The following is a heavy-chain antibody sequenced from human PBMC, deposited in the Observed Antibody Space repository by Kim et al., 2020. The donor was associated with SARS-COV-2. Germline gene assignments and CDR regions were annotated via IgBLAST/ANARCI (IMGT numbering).Heavy chain of an antibody. D-gene: IGHD3-16*01. CDR1: GSSFSDQW. V-gene: IGHV5-10-1*01. CDR3: VGRPDYDY. CDR2: IDLRDSYT. Sequence: GESLKISCKGSGSSFSDQWITWVRQVPGKGLEWMGRIDLRDSYTTYSPSFKGHVTISADKSITTAYLQWSSLKASDTAIYYCVGRPDYDYWGQGPWSPS. J-gene: IGHJ4*02.